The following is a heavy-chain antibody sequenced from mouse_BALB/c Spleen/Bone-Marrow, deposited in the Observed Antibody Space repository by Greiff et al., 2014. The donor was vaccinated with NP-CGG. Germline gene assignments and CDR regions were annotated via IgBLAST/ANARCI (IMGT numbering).Heavy chain of an antibody. Sequence: EVKLQESGPELVKPGTSVKISCKASGYSFTDFIMVWVKQSHGKSLEWIGNINPYSGTTTYNLKFKGKATLTVDKSSSTAYMQLSSLTSEDSAVYYCTRSEGMDYWGQGTSVTVSS. CDR3: TRSEGMDY. CDR2: INPYSGTT. V-gene: IGHV1-39*01. J-gene: IGHJ4*01. CDR1: GYSFTDFI.